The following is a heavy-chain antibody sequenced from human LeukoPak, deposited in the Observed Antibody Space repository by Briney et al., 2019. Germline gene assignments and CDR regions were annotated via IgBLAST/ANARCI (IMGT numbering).Heavy chain of an antibody. V-gene: IGHV4-34*01. CDR1: GGSFSGYY. Sequence: SETLSLTCAVYGGSFSGYYWGWIRQPPGKGLEWIGEINHSGSTNYNPSLKSRVTISVDTSKNQFSLKLSSVTAADPTVYYCARGMTTVTTEEAFDIWGQATMVTVSS. CDR3: ARGMTTVTTEEAFDI. J-gene: IGHJ3*02. CDR2: INHSGST. D-gene: IGHD4-17*01.